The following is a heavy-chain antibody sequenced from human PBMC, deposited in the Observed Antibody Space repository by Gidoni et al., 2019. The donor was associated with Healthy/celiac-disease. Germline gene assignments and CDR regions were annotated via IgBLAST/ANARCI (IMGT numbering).Heavy chain of an antibody. CDR1: GGSFSGYY. J-gene: IGHJ4*02. CDR3: ARVSPTDPDY. V-gene: IGHV4-34*01. CDR2: INHSGST. Sequence: QVQLQKWGAGLLKPSETLSLTCAVYGGSFSGYYWSWIRQPPGKGLEWIGEINHSGSTNYNPSLKSRVTISVDTSKNKFSLKLSSVTAADTAVYYCARVSPTDPDYWGQGTLVTVSS.